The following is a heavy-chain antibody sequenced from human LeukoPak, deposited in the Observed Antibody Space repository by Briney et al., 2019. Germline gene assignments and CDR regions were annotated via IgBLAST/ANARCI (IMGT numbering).Heavy chain of an antibody. CDR1: GVTVSSYA. CDR3: ARVGTYYYYAMDV. V-gene: IGHV1-69*04. CDR2: IIPVLGIA. Sequence: ASVKVSCKASGVTVSSYAISWVRQVPGQGLEWMGRIIPVLGIANYAQKFQGRVTITADKSTSTAYMELSSLRSEDTAVYYCARVGTYYYYAMDVWGQGTTVTVSS. D-gene: IGHD3-10*01. J-gene: IGHJ6*02.